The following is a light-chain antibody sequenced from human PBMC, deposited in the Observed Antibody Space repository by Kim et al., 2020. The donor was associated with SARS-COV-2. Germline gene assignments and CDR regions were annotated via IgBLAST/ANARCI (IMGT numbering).Light chain of an antibody. CDR1: QSISSW. CDR2: KAS. CDR3: QQYNSFPWT. V-gene: IGKV1-5*03. J-gene: IGKJ1*01. Sequence: ASVGDRVTITCRASQSISSWLAWYQQKPGKAPKLLIYKASSLESGVPSRFSGSGSGTEFTLTISSLQPDDFATYYCQQYNSFPWTFGQGTKVEIK.